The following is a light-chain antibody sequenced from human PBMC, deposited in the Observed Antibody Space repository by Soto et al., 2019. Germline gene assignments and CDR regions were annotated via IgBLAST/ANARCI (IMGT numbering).Light chain of an antibody. V-gene: IGKV3D-15*01. CDR2: GAS. CDR1: QSVSSD. Sequence: EIVMTQSPDTLSVSPGDRAALSCRTSQSVSSDLAWYQQKPGQAPRLLIYGASTRATGIPARFSGSGSGTEFTLTISGLQSEDFAVYYCHHYSSWPPYTFGQGTKVDIK. J-gene: IGKJ2*01. CDR3: HHYSSWPPYT.